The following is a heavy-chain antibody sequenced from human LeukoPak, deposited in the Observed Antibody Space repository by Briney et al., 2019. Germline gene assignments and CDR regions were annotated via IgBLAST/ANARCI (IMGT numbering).Heavy chain of an antibody. V-gene: IGHV3-11*01. J-gene: IGHJ3*02. D-gene: IGHD3-10*01. CDR3: ARGLRAVVRGVIRTPDAFDI. CDR2: ISSSGSTI. CDR1: GFTFSDYY. Sequence: GGSLRLSCAASGFTFSDYYMSWMRQAPGKGLEWVSYISSSGSTIYYADSVKGRFTISRDNAKNSLYLQMNSLRAEDTAVYYCARGLRAVVRGVIRTPDAFDIWGQGTMVTVSS.